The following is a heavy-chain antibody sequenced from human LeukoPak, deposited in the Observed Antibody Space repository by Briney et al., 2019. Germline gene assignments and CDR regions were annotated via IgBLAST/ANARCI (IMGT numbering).Heavy chain of an antibody. V-gene: IGHV1-18*01. CDR2: ISAYNGNT. J-gene: IGHJ4*02. D-gene: IGHD2-2*01. CDR3: ARDHCSSTSCSRPGGPGY. Sequence: ASVKVSCKASGYTFTSYGISWVRQAPGQGLEWMGWISAYNGNTNYAQKLQGRVTMTTDTSTSTAYMELRSLRSDDTAVYYCARDHCSSTSCSRPGGPGYWGQGTLVTVSS. CDR1: GYTFTSYG.